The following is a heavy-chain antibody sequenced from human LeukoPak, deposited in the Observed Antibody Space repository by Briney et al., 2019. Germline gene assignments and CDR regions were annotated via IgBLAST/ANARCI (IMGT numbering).Heavy chain of an antibody. CDR1: GGSFSGYY. CDR2: INHSGST. D-gene: IGHD6-13*01. V-gene: IGHV4-34*01. CDR3: ARERVRYSSSPLDC. J-gene: IGHJ4*02. Sequence: PAETLSLTCAVYGGSFSGYYWSWIRQPPGKGLEWIGEINHSGSTNYNPSLKSRVTISVDTSKNQFSLKLSSVTAADTAVYYCARERVRYSSSPLDCWGQGTLVTVSS.